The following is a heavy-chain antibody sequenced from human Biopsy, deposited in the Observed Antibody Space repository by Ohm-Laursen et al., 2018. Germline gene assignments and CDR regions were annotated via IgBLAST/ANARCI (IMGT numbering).Heavy chain of an antibody. J-gene: IGHJ4*02. CDR1: GGSISSNYYY. D-gene: IGHD2-15*01. Sequence: LSLTCTVSGGSISSNYYYRGWIRQPPGKGLEWIGSIYYRGNTNYNPSLKSRVTISVDTSKNQFSLKLSSATAADTAVFYCARHGSQGYCTGGSCVDYWGQGALVTVSS. V-gene: IGHV4-39*01. CDR3: ARHGSQGYCTGGSCVDY. CDR2: IYYRGNT.